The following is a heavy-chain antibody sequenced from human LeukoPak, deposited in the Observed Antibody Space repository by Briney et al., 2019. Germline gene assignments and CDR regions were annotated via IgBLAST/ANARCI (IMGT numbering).Heavy chain of an antibody. J-gene: IGHJ4*02. Sequence: GGSLRLSCAASGFTFSSYGMHWVRQAPGKGLEWVAVISYDGSNKYYADSVKGRFTISRDNSKNTLYLQMNSLRAEDTAVYYCAKIPSLDYPACWGQGTLVTVS. CDR1: GFTFSSYG. V-gene: IGHV3-30*18. CDR3: AKIPSLDYPAC. D-gene: IGHD2-21*01. CDR2: ISYDGSNK.